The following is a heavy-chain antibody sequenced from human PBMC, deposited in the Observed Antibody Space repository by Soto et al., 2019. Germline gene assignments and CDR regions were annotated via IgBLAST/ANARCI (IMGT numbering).Heavy chain of an antibody. CDR2: ISSSGSTI. D-gene: IGHD2-15*01. V-gene: IGHV3-48*03. J-gene: IGHJ6*02. CDR3: ARWWRQTYGMDV. CDR1: GFTFSSYE. Sequence: GWSLRLSCAASGFTFSSYEMNWVRQAPGKGLEWVSYISSSGSTIYYADSVKGRFTISRDNAKNSLYLQMNSLRDEDTAVYYCARWWRQTYGMDVWGQGTTVTVSS.